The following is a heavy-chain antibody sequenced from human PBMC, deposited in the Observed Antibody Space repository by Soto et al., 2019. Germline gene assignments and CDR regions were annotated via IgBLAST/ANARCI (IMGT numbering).Heavy chain of an antibody. Sequence: QITLRESGPSLVKPTETLTLTCTFSGFSLTTTGLGVGWVRQPPGKALEWLAVVFWDDGERYRPSLKTRVTMTKDTSKNQVVLTMTNMDPVDTATYYCTQIYGSGGWGWYFHSWGQGSLVTVSS. CDR1: GFSLTTTGLG. CDR3: TQIYGSGGWGWYFHS. V-gene: IGHV2-5*02. D-gene: IGHD1-26*01. CDR2: VFWDDGE. J-gene: IGHJ4*02.